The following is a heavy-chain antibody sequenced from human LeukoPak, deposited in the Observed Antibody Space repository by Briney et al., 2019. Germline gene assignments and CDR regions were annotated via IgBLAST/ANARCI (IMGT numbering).Heavy chain of an antibody. CDR2: INHSGST. V-gene: IGHV4-34*01. CDR1: GGSFSGYY. J-gene: IGHJ5*02. D-gene: IGHD6-6*01. Sequence: SETLSLTCAVYGGSFSGYYWSWIRQPPGKGLEWIGEINHSGSTNYNPSLKSRVTISVDTSKNQFSLKLSSVTAADPAVYYCASRIADRPDLWFDPWGQGPLVSASS. CDR3: ASRIADRPDLWFDP.